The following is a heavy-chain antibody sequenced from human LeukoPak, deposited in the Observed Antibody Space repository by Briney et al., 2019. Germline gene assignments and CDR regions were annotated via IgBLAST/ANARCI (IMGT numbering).Heavy chain of an antibody. V-gene: IGHV3-49*04. CDR1: GFTFGDYA. J-gene: IGHJ3*02. CDR2: IRSKAYGGTI. Sequence: GGSLRLSCTASGFTFGDYAMSWVRQAPGKGLEWVGFIRSKAYGGTIEYAASVKGRFTISRDDSKSIAYLQMNSLKTEDTAVYYCTSFGYYSDAFDIWGQGTMVTVSS. D-gene: IGHD3-10*01. CDR3: TSFGYYSDAFDI.